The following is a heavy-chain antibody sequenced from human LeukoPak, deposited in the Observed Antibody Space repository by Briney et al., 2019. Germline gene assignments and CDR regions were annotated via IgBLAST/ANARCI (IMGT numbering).Heavy chain of an antibody. V-gene: IGHV1-8*01. J-gene: IGHJ6*03. D-gene: IGHD1-1*01. Sequence: ASVKVSCKASGYTFTSYDINWVRQATGQGLEWMGWMNPNSGNTGYAQKFQGRVTMTRNTSISTAYMELSSLRSEDTAVYYCARRRNDGRPYYYYYYMDVWGKGTTVTISS. CDR2: MNPNSGNT. CDR1: GYTFTSYD. CDR3: ARRRNDGRPYYYYYYMDV.